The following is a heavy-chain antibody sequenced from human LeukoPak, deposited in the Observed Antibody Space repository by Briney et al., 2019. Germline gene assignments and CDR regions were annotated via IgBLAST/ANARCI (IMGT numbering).Heavy chain of an antibody. CDR2: IWYDGSDK. CDR3: ARGSGHYYYYMDV. V-gene: IGHV3-33*01. CDR1: GFTFTIYG. J-gene: IGHJ6*03. Sequence: GGSLRLSCAASGFTFTIYGMHWVRQAPVKGLEWVAVIWYDGSDKYYADSVKGRFTISRDNSKNTLYLQMNSLRAEDTAVYYCARGSGHYYYYMDVWGKGTTATVSS.